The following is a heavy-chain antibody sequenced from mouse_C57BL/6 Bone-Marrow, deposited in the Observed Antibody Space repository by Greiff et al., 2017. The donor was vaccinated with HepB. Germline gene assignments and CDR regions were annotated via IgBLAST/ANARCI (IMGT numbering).Heavy chain of an antibody. CDR2: FHPYNDDT. Sequence: VKLVESGAELVKPGASVKMSCKASGYTFTTYPIEWMKQNHGKSLEWIGNFHPYNDDTKYNEKFKGKATLTVEKSSSTVYLELSRLTSDDSAVYYCARRKGNYGGYFDVWGTGTTVTVSS. J-gene: IGHJ1*03. CDR1: GYTFTTYP. D-gene: IGHD2-1*01. V-gene: IGHV1-47*01. CDR3: ARRKGNYGGYFDV.